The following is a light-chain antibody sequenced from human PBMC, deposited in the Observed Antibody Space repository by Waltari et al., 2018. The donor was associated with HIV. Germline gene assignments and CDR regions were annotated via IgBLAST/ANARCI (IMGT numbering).Light chain of an antibody. V-gene: IGKV4-1*01. CDR3: QQYYSTPPWT. CDR2: WAA. Sequence: DIVMTQSPDSLAVSLGERATLHCQSSPSVLYSSNNKNYLAWYQQKPGQPPKLLIYWAATRESGVPDRFSGSGSGTDFTLTISSLQAEDVAVYYCQQYYSTPPWTFGQGTKVEIK. CDR1: PSVLYSSNNKNY. J-gene: IGKJ1*01.